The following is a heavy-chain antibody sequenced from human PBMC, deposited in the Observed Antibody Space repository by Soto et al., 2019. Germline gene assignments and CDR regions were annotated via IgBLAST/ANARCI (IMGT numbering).Heavy chain of an antibody. J-gene: IGHJ5*02. CDR2: IYHSGST. V-gene: IGHV4-30-2*01. CDR1: GGSISSGGYS. Sequence: SETLSLTCAVSGGSISSGGYSWSWIRQPPGKGLEWIGYIYHSGSTYYNPSLKSRVTISRDNAKNTLFLQMNGLTVEDTAVYYCVLESYCGVYCYPSWGQGTPVTVSS. D-gene: IGHD2-21*02. CDR3: VLESYCGVYCYPS.